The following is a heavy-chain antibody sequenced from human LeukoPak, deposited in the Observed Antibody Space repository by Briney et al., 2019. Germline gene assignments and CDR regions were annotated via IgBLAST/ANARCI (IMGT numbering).Heavy chain of an antibody. CDR1: GFTFSNYE. V-gene: IGHV3-48*03. D-gene: IGHD3-22*01. CDR2: IGSSSTI. CDR3: ARGFYYDSSGYSSWFDP. Sequence: GGSLRLSCAASGFTFSNYEMSWVRQAPGKGLEWVSYIGSSSTIYYADPVKGRFTISRDNAKNSLYLQMNSLRAEDTAVYYCARGFYYDSSGYSSWFDPWGQGTLVTVSS. J-gene: IGHJ5*02.